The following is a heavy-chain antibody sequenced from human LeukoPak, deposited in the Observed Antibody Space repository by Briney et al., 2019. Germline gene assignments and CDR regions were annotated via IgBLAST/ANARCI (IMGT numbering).Heavy chain of an antibody. Sequence: ASVKVSCKASRYTFTSYDINWVRQATGQGLEWMGRMNTNSGNTGYAQKFQGRVTMTRNTSISTAYMELSSLRSEDTAVYYCARVPTYDYVWGSYRTGFDYWGQGTLVTVSS. D-gene: IGHD3-16*01. CDR1: RYTFTSYD. V-gene: IGHV1-8*01. CDR2: MNTNSGNT. J-gene: IGHJ4*02. CDR3: ARVPTYDYVWGSYRTGFDY.